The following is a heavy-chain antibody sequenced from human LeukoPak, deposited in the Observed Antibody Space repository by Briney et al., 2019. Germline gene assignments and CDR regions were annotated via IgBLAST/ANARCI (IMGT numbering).Heavy chain of an antibody. V-gene: IGHV3-21*01. CDR1: GFTFSSYS. CDR3: AREGAAAGTEAFDI. D-gene: IGHD6-13*01. Sequence: GGSLRLSCAASGFTFSSYSMNWVRQAPGKGLEWVSSISSSSSDIYYADSVKGRFTISRDNAKNSLYLQMNSLRAEDTAVYYCAREGAAAGTEAFDIWGQGTMVTVSS. J-gene: IGHJ3*02. CDR2: ISSSSSDI.